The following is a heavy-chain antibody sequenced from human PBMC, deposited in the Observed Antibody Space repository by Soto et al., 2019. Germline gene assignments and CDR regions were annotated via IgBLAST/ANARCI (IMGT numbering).Heavy chain of an antibody. CDR1: GASLRSGSYY. Sequence: QVQLQESGPGLVKPSETLSLICTVSGASLRSGSYYWSWIRQPPGKGLEWIGYISHSGRTNYDPSLKRRLTMSVDTSQNQFSLQLNSVTSADAAVYYCSYGSSFDYWCQGTLVTVTS. D-gene: IGHD3-10*01. J-gene: IGHJ4*02. V-gene: IGHV4-61*01. CDR3: SYGSSFDY. CDR2: ISHSGRT.